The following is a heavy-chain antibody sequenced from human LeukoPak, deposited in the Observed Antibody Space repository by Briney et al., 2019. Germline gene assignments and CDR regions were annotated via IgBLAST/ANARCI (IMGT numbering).Heavy chain of an antibody. J-gene: IGHJ5*02. CDR2: INPNSGGT. D-gene: IGHD3-10*01. CDR1: GYTLTDYY. Sequence: ASVKVSCKASGYTLTDYYMHWVRQAPGQGLEWMGWINPNSGGTYYAQKFQGRVTMTRDSSISTLYMELNSLSSDDTAVYCCARDYEPLIIVRGVPLSPQTVFDPWGQGTLVTVSS. CDR3: ARDYEPLIIVRGVPLSPQTVFDP. V-gene: IGHV1-2*02.